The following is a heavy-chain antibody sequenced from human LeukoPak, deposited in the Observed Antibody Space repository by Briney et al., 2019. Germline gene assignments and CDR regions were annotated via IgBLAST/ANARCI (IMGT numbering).Heavy chain of an antibody. CDR3: ARRPGSGSRHFDY. CDR1: GGSISTSSYY. J-gene: IGHJ4*02. CDR2: IYYTGST. Sequence: SETLSLTCTVSGGSISTSSYYWSWIRQPPGKRPEWIGTIYYTGSTYYNPSLKSRVTISVDASKNQFSLILSSVTAADTAVYYCARRPGSGSRHFDYWGQGTLVIVSS. V-gene: IGHV4-39*01. D-gene: IGHD3-10*01.